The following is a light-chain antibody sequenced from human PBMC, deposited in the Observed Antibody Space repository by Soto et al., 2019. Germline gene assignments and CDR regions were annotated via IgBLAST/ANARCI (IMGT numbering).Light chain of an antibody. V-gene: IGKV1-33*01. CDR3: QHYDNLPPFT. CDR1: QDIRTS. J-gene: IGKJ3*01. CDR2: GAS. Sequence: DIQMTQSPSSLSASVGARVSITCQARQDIRTSLSWFQQKPGRAPKLLIYGASNLETGVPSRFRGSGSGTDFTFTISSLQPEDIATYYCQHYDNLPPFTFGPGTKVDIQ.